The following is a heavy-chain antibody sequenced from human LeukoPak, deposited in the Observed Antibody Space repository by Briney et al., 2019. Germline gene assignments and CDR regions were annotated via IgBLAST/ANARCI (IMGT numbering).Heavy chain of an antibody. Sequence: SETLSLTCTVSGGSISSGGYYWSWIRQHPGKGLEWIGYIYYSGSTYYNPSLKSRVTISVDTSKNQFSLKLSSVTAADTAVYYCARDRITLVRARSFYGMDVWGQGTTVTVSS. CDR1: GGSISSGGYY. CDR2: IYYSGST. J-gene: IGHJ6*02. CDR3: ARDRITLVRARSFYGMDV. V-gene: IGHV4-31*03. D-gene: IGHD3-10*01.